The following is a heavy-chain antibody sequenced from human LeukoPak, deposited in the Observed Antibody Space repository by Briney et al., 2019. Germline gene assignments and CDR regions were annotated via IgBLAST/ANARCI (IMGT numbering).Heavy chain of an antibody. V-gene: IGHV3-33*01. J-gene: IGHJ3*02. Sequence: GGSLRLSCAASGFTFSSYGMHWVRQAPGKGLEWVAVIWYDGSNKYYADSVKGRFTISRDNSKNSLYLQMNSLRAEDTAVYYCARALGLQWELPVDAFDIWGQGTMVTVSS. CDR1: GFTFSSYG. CDR3: ARALGLQWELPVDAFDI. CDR2: IWYDGSNK. D-gene: IGHD1-26*01.